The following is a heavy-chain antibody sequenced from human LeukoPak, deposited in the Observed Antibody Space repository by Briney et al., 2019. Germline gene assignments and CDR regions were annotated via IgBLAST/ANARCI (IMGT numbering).Heavy chain of an antibody. D-gene: IGHD3-3*01. V-gene: IGHV1-69*13. CDR1: GGTSSSYA. J-gene: IGHJ4*02. Sequence: GASVKVSCKASGGTSSSYAISWVRQAPGQGLEWMGGIIPIFGTANYAQKFQGRVTITADESTSTAYMELSSLRSEDTAVYYCAREAVYYDFWSGYPDYWGQGTLVTVSS. CDR2: IIPIFGTA. CDR3: AREAVYYDFWSGYPDY.